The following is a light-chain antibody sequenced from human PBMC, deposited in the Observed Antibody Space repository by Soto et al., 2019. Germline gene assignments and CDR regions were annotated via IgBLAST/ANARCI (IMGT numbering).Light chain of an antibody. CDR3: QQYGTLGT. Sequence: EIVLTQSPGTLSLSPGERATLSCRASQSVRNNYLAWYQQKPGQAPSLLIYGASNRATGIPDRFSGSGAGTHFTQTISSLEPEDDVGYYYQQYGTLGTFGQGTKVEIK. CDR2: GAS. J-gene: IGKJ1*01. CDR1: QSVRNNY. V-gene: IGKV3-20*01.